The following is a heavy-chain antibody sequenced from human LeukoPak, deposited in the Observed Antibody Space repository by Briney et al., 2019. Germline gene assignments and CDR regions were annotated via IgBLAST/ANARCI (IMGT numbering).Heavy chain of an antibody. D-gene: IGHD6-13*01. V-gene: IGHV3-9*01. CDR3: AKDDDAAIDY. Sequence: GGSLRLSCAASGFKFDDYAMHWVRQAPGKGLEWVSSISWNSSSIGYADSVKGRFTISRDNAKNSLYLQMSSLRAEDTALYYCAKDDDAAIDYWGQGTLVTVSS. CDR1: GFKFDDYA. CDR2: ISWNSSSI. J-gene: IGHJ4*02.